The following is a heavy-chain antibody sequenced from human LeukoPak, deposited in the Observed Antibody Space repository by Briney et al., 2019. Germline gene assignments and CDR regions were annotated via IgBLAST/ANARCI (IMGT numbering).Heavy chain of an antibody. J-gene: IGHJ3*02. CDR3: ARRPYAGAFDI. Sequence: GGSLRLSCAASGFTFSSYTMSWVRQAPGKGLEWVSTITTSDGNTYYADSVKGRFIISRDNSKNTLYLQMSSLRVEDTAIYYCARRPYAGAFDIWGQGTMVTVSS. D-gene: IGHD4-17*01. CDR1: GFTFSSYT. V-gene: IGHV3-23*01. CDR2: ITTSDGNT.